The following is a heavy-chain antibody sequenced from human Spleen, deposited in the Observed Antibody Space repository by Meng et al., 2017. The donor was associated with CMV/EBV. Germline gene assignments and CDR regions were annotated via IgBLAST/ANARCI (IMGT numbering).Heavy chain of an antibody. J-gene: IGHJ6*02. D-gene: IGHD3-16*01. CDR2: SSRSDSAK. V-gene: IGHV3-48*04. CDR1: GFTFSNYA. Sequence: GGSLRLSCAVSGFTFSNYALNWVRQAPGKGLEWVSYSSRSDSAKFYADSVKGRFTISRDNAKNSLYLQMNSLRADDTAVYYCARDVGGEMPPTYGMDVWGQGTTVTVSS. CDR3: ARDVGGEMPPTYGMDV.